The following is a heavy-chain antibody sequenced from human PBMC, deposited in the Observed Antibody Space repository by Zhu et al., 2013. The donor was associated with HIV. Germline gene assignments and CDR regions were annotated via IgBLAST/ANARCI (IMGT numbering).Heavy chain of an antibody. J-gene: IGHJ3*02. CDR2: IIPIFGTA. D-gene: IGHD6-6*01. CDR1: GGTFSSYA. V-gene: IGHV1-69*06. Sequence: QVQLVQSGAEVKKPGSSVKVSCKASGGTFSSYAISWVRQAPGQGLEWMGGIIPIFGTANYAQKFQGRVTITADKSTSTAYMELSSLRSEDTAVYYCARDPVEYSSSSVGGDGVAFDIWGQGTMVTVSS. CDR3: ARDPVEYSSSSVGGDGVAFDI.